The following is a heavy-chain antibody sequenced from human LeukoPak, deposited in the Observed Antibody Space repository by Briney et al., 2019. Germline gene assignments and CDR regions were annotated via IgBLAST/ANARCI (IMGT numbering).Heavy chain of an antibody. CDR1: GGSISSGSYY. Sequence: SETLSLTCTVSGGSISSGSYYWSWIRQPAGKGLEWIGRIYTSGSTNYNPSLKSRVTISVDTSKNQFSLKLSSVTAADTAVYYCAREGYYDSSGYTYYYYYYMDVWGKGTTVTVS. J-gene: IGHJ6*03. CDR2: IYTSGST. D-gene: IGHD3-22*01. V-gene: IGHV4-61*02. CDR3: AREGYYDSSGYTYYYYYYMDV.